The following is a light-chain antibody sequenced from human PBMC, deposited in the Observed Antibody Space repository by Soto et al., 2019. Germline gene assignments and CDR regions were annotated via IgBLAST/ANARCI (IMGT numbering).Light chain of an antibody. V-gene: IGKV2-28*01. CDR1: RSLLHSNGYNY. CDR2: LGS. J-gene: IGKJ1*01. Sequence: DVVMTQSPLSLPVTPEEPASISCRSSRSLLHSNGYNYLDWYLQKPGQSPQLLIYLGSNRASGVPDRFSGSGSGTDFTLKISRVEAEDVGVYYCMEALETPWTFGQGTKVEIK. CDR3: MEALETPWT.